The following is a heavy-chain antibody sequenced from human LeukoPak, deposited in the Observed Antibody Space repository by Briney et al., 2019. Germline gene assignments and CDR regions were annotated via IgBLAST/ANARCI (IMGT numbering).Heavy chain of an antibody. Sequence: ASVKVSCKVFGYTLTEFSMHWVRQAPGKGLEWVGGFDPEDGETIYAQELQGRVTMTKDTSTDTAYMELSSLRSEDTAVYYCATWYYYDSSDYYVADYWGQGTLVTVSS. CDR1: GYTLTEFS. CDR3: ATWYYYDSSDYYVADY. D-gene: IGHD3-22*01. J-gene: IGHJ4*02. V-gene: IGHV1-24*01. CDR2: FDPEDGET.